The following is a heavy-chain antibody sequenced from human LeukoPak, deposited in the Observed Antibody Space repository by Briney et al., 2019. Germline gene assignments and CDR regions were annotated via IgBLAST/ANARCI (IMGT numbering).Heavy chain of an antibody. V-gene: IGHV3-23*01. CDR1: GFTFSSYA. D-gene: IGHD4-17*01. CDR3: AAQITVTNWFDP. Sequence: PGGSLRLSCAASGFTFSSYAMSWVRQAPGKGLEWVSAISGSGGSTYYADSVKGRFTISRDNSKNTLYLQMNSLRAEDTAVYYCAAQITVTNWFDPWGQGTLVTVSS. J-gene: IGHJ5*02. CDR2: ISGSGGST.